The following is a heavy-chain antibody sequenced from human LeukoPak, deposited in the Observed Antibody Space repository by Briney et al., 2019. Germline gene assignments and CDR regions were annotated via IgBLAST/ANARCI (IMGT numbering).Heavy chain of an antibody. Sequence: PSETLSLTCTVSGGSISSSSYYWGWIRQPPGKGLEWIGSIYYSGSTYYNPSLKSRVTISVDTSKNQFSLKLSSVTAADTAVYYCVRHFLSGSGYYYYGMDVWGQGTTVTVSS. D-gene: IGHD3-10*01. J-gene: IGHJ6*02. CDR3: VRHFLSGSGYYYYGMDV. V-gene: IGHV4-39*01. CDR2: IYYSGST. CDR1: GGSISSSSYY.